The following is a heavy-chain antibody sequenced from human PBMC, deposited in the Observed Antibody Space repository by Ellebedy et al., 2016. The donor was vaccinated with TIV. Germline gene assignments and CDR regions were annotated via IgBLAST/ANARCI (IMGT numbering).Heavy chain of an antibody. D-gene: IGHD1-7*01. Sequence: SETLSLTCTVSGDSISSYYWSWIRQPPGKGLEWIGYIYYSGSIKYNPSLKSRVTISGDTSKNQLSLKLSSVTAADTAVYYCARDRDLNYEGYGMDVWGQGTTVTVSS. V-gene: IGHV4-59*01. CDR1: GDSISSYY. CDR2: IYYSGSI. J-gene: IGHJ6*02. CDR3: ARDRDLNYEGYGMDV.